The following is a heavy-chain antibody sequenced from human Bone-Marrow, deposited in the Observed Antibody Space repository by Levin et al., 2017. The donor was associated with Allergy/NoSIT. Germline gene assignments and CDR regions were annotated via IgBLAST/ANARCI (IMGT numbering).Heavy chain of an antibody. D-gene: IGHD7-27*01. Sequence: EASVKVSCQASGYTLTGYYLHWVRQAPGHGPEWMGWLNPDTGATNYTESFQGRVTMTRDTSIRTAYMELSRLTSDDTAIYYCARANWETLGAFDIWGQGTVVTVSS. CDR1: GYTLTGYY. CDR3: ARANWETLGAFDI. CDR2: LNPDTGAT. V-gene: IGHV1-2*02. J-gene: IGHJ3*02.